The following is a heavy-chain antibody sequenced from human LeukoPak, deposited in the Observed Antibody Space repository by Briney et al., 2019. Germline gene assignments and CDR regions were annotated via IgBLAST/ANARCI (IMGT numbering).Heavy chain of an antibody. CDR2: IYYSGST. CDR1: GGSISSSSYY. V-gene: IGHV4-39*07. D-gene: IGHD6-13*01. J-gene: IGHJ4*02. CDR3: ATLKRLVVYYFDY. Sequence: SETLSLTCTVSGGSISSSSYYWGWIRQPPGKGLEWIGSIYYSGSTYYNPSLKSRVTISVDTSKNQFSLKLSSVTAADTAVYYCATLKRLVVYYFDYWGQGTLVTVSS.